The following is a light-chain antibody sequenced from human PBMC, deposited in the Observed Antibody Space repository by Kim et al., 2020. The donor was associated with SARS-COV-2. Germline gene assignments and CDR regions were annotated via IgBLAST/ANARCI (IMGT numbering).Light chain of an antibody. CDR2: WAS. J-gene: IGKJ4*01. V-gene: IGKV4-1*01. CDR3: QQYYSTPLT. CDR1: RSVLYSSNNKNY. Sequence: ATINCKSSRSVLYSSNNKNYLAWYQQKPGQPPKLLIYWASTRESGVPHRFSGSGSGTHFTLTVSSLQAEDVAVYYCQQYYSTPLTFGGGTKVDIK.